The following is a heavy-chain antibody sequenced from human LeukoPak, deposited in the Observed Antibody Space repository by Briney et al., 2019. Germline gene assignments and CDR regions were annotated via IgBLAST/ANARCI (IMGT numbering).Heavy chain of an antibody. CDR1: GGSFSGYY. J-gene: IGHJ6*03. D-gene: IGHD1-26*01. CDR3: ARVKEGGSYTYYYYYMDV. Sequence: SETLSLTCAVYGGSFSGYYWSWIRQPPGKGLEWIGEINHSGSTNYNPSLKSRVTISVDTSKNQFSLKLSSVTAADTAVYYCARVKEGGSYTYYYYYMDVWGKGTTVTVSS. V-gene: IGHV4-34*01. CDR2: INHSGST.